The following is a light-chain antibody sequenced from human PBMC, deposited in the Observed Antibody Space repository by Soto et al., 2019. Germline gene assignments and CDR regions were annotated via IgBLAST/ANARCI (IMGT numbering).Light chain of an antibody. V-gene: IGKV3-20*01. Sequence: ELVMNQSPCTLSLSPGERATLSCRASQTVRNNYLAWYQQKPGQAPKLLIHDASSRATGIPDRFSGGGSGTDFILTISRLEPEDFAVYYCQQFSSYPLTFGGGTKVDIK. CDR1: QTVRNNY. CDR2: DAS. CDR3: QQFSSYPLT. J-gene: IGKJ4*01.